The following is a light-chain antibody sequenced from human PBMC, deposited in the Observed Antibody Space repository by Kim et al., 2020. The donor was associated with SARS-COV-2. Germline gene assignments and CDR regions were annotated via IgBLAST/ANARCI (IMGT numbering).Light chain of an antibody. Sequence: GQAVAIPCTGTRSDVGGYNYVSWYQQHPGKAPKLMIYELDKRPSGVPDRFSGSKSGNTASLTVSGLQAEDEADYYCSSYAGSNNVLFGGGTQLTVL. CDR3: SSYAGSNNVL. CDR2: ELD. CDR1: RSDVGGYNY. V-gene: IGLV2-8*01. J-gene: IGLJ2*01.